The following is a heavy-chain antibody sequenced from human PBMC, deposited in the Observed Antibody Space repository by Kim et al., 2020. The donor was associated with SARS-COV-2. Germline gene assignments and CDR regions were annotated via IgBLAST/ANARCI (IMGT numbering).Heavy chain of an antibody. D-gene: IGHD3-10*02. V-gene: IGHV1-2*02. Sequence: ASVKVSCKSSGYTFSGYYLHWVRQAPGQGLEWMGWINPKSGGTNYAQKFQGRVTMTRDTSISTAYMELSSLRSDDTAVYYCAGYFSCIWCSAYFDHWGQG. J-gene: IGHJ4*02. CDR2: INPKSGGT. CDR1: GYTFSGYY. CDR3: AGYFSCIWCSAYFDH.